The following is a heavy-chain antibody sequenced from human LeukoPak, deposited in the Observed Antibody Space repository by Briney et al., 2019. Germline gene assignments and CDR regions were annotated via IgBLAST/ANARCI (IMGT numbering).Heavy chain of an antibody. CDR2: IKFDGSDK. CDR1: GFTFSNYW. V-gene: IGHV3-7*01. CDR3: ARGQYYDFWSGYYGDGWFDP. Sequence: PGGSLRLSCAASGFTFSNYWMSWVRQAPGKGLEWVANIKFDGSDKFYVDSVKGRFTISRDNAKNLLYLQMNSLRAEDTAVYYCARGQYYDFWSGYYGDGWFDPWGQGTLVTVSS. J-gene: IGHJ5*02. D-gene: IGHD3-3*01.